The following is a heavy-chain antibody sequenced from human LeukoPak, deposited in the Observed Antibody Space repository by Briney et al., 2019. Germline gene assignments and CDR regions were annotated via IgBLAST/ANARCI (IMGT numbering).Heavy chain of an antibody. J-gene: IGHJ6*03. CDR3: ARVLRFVQYYYMDV. Sequence: PSETLSLTCTVSGVSISSGGYYWSWLRQHPGKGLEWIGYIYYSGSTYYNPSLKSRVTISVDTSKNQFSLKLSSVTAADTAVYYCARVLRFVQYYYMDVWGKGTTVTVSS. CDR2: IYYSGST. V-gene: IGHV4-31*03. CDR1: GVSISSGGYY. D-gene: IGHD3-16*01.